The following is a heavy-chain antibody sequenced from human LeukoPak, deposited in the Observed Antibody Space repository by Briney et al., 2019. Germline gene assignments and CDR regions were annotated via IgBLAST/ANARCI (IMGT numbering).Heavy chain of an antibody. CDR1: GGSLSSGGYS. D-gene: IGHD1-26*01. J-gene: IGHJ4*02. CDR3: ARGAPPPWDAYFDY. V-gene: IGHV4-30-2*01. Sequence: PSQTLSLTCAVSGGSLSSGGYSWSWIRQPPGKGLEWIGYIYHSGRTYYNPSLKIRVTISVDRSKNQFSLKRSSVTAADTALYYCARGAPPPWDAYFDYWGQGTLVTVSS. CDR2: IYHSGRT.